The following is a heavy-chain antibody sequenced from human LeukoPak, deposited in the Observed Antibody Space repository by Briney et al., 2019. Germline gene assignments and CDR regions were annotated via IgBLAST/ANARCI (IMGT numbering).Heavy chain of an antibody. V-gene: IGHV3-23*01. CDR2: ISGSGDIT. J-gene: IGHJ4*02. CDR1: GFTFSSYA. Sequence: GGSLRLSCAASGFTFSSYAMSWVRQAPGKGLEWVSTISGSGDITYYADSVKGRFTISRDNSKNTLYLQMNSLRAEDTAIYYCAKDNNILTGYYFDYWGQGTLVTVSS. D-gene: IGHD3-9*01. CDR3: AKDNNILTGYYFDY.